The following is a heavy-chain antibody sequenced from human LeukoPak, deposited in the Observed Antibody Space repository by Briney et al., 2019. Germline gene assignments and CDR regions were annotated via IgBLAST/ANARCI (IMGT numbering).Heavy chain of an antibody. CDR1: GFTFNTYW. Sequence: GGSLRLSCAASGFTFNTYWMHWVRQAPGKGLVWVSRINSDGSSTTYADSVQGRFTISRDNAKNTLYLQMNNLRAEDTAVYYCARPYSSSWYYYQYMGVWGKGTTVTVSS. D-gene: IGHD6-13*01. CDR3: ARPYSSSWYYYQYMGV. CDR2: INSDGSST. V-gene: IGHV3-74*01. J-gene: IGHJ6*03.